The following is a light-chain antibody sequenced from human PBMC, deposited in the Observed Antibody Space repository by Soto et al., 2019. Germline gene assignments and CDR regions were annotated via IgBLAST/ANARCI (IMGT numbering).Light chain of an antibody. CDR3: QQYNDWPLT. Sequence: EIVLTQSPGTLSLSPGEIANLSFSASQSVSSNLACYQQKPGQAPSLLIYGAFTRATGIPARFSGTGSGTEFTLTISSLQSEDFALYYCQQYNDWPLTFGQGTKVDIK. CDR1: QSVSSN. CDR2: GAF. J-gene: IGKJ1*01. V-gene: IGKV3-15*01.